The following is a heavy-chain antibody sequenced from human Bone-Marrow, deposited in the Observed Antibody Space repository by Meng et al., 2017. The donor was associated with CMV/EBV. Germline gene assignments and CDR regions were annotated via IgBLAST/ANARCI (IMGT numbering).Heavy chain of an antibody. Sequence: GESLKISCAASGFTFSSYAMHWVRQAPGKGLEWVAFIRYDGSNKYYADSVKGRFTISRDNSKNTLYLQMNSLRAEDTAVYYCAKVQTASGKYLPLEFWGQGTLVTVSS. D-gene: IGHD4-23*01. CDR2: IRYDGSNK. V-gene: IGHV3-30*02. J-gene: IGHJ4*02. CDR3: AKVQTASGKYLPLEF. CDR1: GFTFSSYA.